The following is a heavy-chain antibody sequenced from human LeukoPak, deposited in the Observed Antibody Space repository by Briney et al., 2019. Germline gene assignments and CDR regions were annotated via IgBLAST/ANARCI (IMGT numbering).Heavy chain of an antibody. Sequence: PGGSLRLSCSASGFTFSSYAMHWDRQAPGKGLEYVSAISSNGGSTYYADSVKGRFTISRDNSKNTLYLQMSSLRAEDTAVYYCVKDRAGYCSGGSCQDLDYWGQGTLVTVSS. CDR1: GFTFSSYA. J-gene: IGHJ4*02. D-gene: IGHD2-15*01. CDR3: VKDRAGYCSGGSCQDLDY. CDR2: ISSNGGST. V-gene: IGHV3-64D*06.